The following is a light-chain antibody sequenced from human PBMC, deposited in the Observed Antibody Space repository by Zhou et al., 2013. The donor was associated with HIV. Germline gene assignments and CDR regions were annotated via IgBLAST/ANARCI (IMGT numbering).Light chain of an antibody. CDR1: QSVGTN. CDR2: GAS. J-gene: IGKJ4*01. Sequence: EIVMTQSPASLSVSPGEGATLSCRASQSVGTNLAWYQQKPGQAPRLLIHGASSRATGIPDRFSGSGSGTNFTLTISRLEPEDFAVYYCQQYGSSPLTFGGGTKVEIE. CDR3: QQYGSSPLT. V-gene: IGKV3-20*01.